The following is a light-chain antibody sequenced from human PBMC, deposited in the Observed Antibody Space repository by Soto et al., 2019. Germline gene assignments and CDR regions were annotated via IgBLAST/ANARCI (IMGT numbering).Light chain of an antibody. V-gene: IGLV3-21*04. Sequence: SYELTQPPSVSVAPGKTASITCGGSNIGSKSVHWYQQKPGQAPVLVISYDSDRPSGIPERFSGSNSGNTATLTISRVDAGDEADYYCQVCDSSNDHVMFGGGTKLTVL. CDR2: YDS. J-gene: IGLJ3*02. CDR1: NIGSKS. CDR3: QVCDSSNDHVM.